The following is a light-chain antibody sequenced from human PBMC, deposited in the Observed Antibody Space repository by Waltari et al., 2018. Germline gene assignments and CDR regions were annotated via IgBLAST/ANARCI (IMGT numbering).Light chain of an antibody. V-gene: IGKV1-33*01. CDR1: QDINNY. CDR3: QQYGNLPLT. CDR2: GAS. J-gene: IGKJ5*01. Sequence: DLQMTKSPSSLSASVGDRVTMTCQASQDINNYLNWYQQKAGNAPKLLIYGASTLETGVPSRFSGSGSGTDVTFTISSLHPEDIATYYCQQYGNLPLTFGQGTRLEIK.